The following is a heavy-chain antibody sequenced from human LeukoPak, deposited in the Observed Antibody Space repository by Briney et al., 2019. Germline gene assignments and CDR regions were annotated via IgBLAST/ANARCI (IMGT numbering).Heavy chain of an antibody. CDR3: AKTVTTASVDAFVI. CDR2: IIPIFGTA. D-gene: IGHD4-17*01. CDR1: GGTFSSYA. Sequence: SVKVSCKASGGTFSSYAISWVRQAPGQGLEWMGGIIPIFGTANYAQKFQGRVTITADESTSTAYMELSSLRSEDTAVYYCAKTVTTASVDAFVIWGQGTMVTVSS. V-gene: IGHV1-69*13. J-gene: IGHJ3*02.